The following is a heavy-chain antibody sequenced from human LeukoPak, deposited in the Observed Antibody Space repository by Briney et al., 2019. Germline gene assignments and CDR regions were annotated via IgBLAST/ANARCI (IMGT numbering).Heavy chain of an antibody. D-gene: IGHD2-2*01. Sequence: PGGSLRLSCAASGFTFSDYYMSWIRQAPGKGLEWVSYISSSGSTIYYADSVKGRFTISRDNAKNSLYLQMNSLRAEDTAVYYCARDKVVVPAANQLVRSYYYYYGMDVWGQGTTVTVSS. J-gene: IGHJ6*02. V-gene: IGHV3-11*01. CDR2: ISSSGSTI. CDR1: GFTFSDYY. CDR3: ARDKVVVPAANQLVRSYYYYYGMDV.